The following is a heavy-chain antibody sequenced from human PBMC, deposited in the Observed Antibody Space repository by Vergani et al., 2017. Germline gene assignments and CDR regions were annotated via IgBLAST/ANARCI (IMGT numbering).Heavy chain of an antibody. CDR3: VRTDGYIWDY. CDR2: ISYDGSNK. D-gene: IGHD5-24*01. Sequence: VQVVESGGGLIKPGGSLRLSCAASGFTFSSYAMHWVRQAPGKGLEWVAVISYDGSNKYYADSVKGRFTISRDNAMNSLYLQMSSLRPDDTAVYYCVRTDGYIWDYWGQGTLVTISS. CDR1: GFTFSSYA. V-gene: IGHV3-30-3*01. J-gene: IGHJ4*02.